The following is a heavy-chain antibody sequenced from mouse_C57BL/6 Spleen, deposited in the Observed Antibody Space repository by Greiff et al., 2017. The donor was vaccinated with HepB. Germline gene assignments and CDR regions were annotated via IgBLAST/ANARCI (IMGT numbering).Heavy chain of an antibody. D-gene: IGHD1-1*01. CDR3: ARLGGSSYVDY. Sequence: DVMLVESGGGLVKPGGSLKLSCAASGFTFSDYGMHWVRQAPEKGLEWVAYISSGSSTIYYADTVKGRFTISRDNAKNTLFLQMTSLRSEDTAMYYCARLGGSSYVDYWGQGTSVTVSS. J-gene: IGHJ4*01. CDR2: ISSGSSTI. V-gene: IGHV5-17*01. CDR1: GFTFSDYG.